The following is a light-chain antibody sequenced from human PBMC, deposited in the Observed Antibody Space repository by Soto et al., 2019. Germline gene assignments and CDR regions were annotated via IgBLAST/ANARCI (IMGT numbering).Light chain of an antibody. J-gene: IGKJ1*01. Sequence: DIVMTQSPDSLAVSLGERATINCKSSQSVLYSSNNKNYLAWYQQKPGQPPKLLIYWASTRESGVPDRFSGSGSGTDFTVTISSLQAEDGAVYYCQQNYSTPETFGQGTKVELK. CDR1: QSVLYSSNNKNY. CDR3: QQNYSTPET. V-gene: IGKV4-1*01. CDR2: WAS.